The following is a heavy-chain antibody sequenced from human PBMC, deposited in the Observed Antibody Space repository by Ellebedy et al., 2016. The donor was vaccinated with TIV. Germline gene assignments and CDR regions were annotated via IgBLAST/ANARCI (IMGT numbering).Heavy chain of an antibody. J-gene: IGHJ5*02. V-gene: IGHV3-23*01. CDR1: GFDFKNFA. Sequence: GGSLRLSXTASGFDFKNFAMNWVRETPGKGLEWVSGISGFGDRTYYADSVKGRFTISRDNSRGTLYLQMNSLNVDDTAVYYCAKDRGSGTYENWFNPWGQGALVTVSP. CDR2: ISGFGDRT. CDR3: AKDRGSGTYENWFNP. D-gene: IGHD1-26*01.